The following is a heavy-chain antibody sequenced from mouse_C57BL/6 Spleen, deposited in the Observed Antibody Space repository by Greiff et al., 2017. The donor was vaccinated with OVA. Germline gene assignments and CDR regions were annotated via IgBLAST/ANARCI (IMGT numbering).Heavy chain of an antibody. CDR2: IYPSDSET. CDR3: ARSLYYYGSSYDAY. CDR1: GYTFTSYW. V-gene: IGHV1-61*01. J-gene: IGHJ3*01. Sequence: VQLQQPGAELVRPGSSVKLSCKASGYTFTSYWMDWVKQRPGQGLEWIGNIYPSDSETHYNQKFKDKATLTVDKSSSTAYMQLSSLTSEDSAVYYCARSLYYYGSSYDAYWGQGTLVTVSA. D-gene: IGHD1-1*01.